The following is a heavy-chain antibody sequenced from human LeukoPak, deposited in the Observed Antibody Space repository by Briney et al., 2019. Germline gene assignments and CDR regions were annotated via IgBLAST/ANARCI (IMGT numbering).Heavy chain of an antibody. J-gene: IGHJ4*02. CDR1: GGSMSSGNYY. CDR3: ARGVDVVNFDF. CDR2: IYTSGST. V-gene: IGHV4-61*02. D-gene: IGHD2-15*01. Sequence: SQTLSLTRTVSGGSMSSGNYYWSWIRQPAGKGLEWIGRIYTSGSTNYNPSLKSRVTMSVDTSKNQFSLKLSSVTAADTAVYYCARGVDVVNFDFWGQGTLVTVSS.